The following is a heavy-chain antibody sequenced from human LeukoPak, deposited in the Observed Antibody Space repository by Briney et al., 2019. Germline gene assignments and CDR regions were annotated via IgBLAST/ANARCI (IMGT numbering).Heavy chain of an antibody. CDR3: ARSHYPDGSGNP. CDR2: IYYSGST. J-gene: IGHJ5*02. Sequence: SETLSLTCTVSGGSISSYYWSWIRQPPGKGLEWIGYIYYSGSTNYNPSLKSRVTISVDTSKNQFSLKLSSVTAADTAVYYCARSHYPDGSGNPWGQGTLVTVSS. V-gene: IGHV4-59*08. CDR1: GGSISSYY. D-gene: IGHD3-10*01.